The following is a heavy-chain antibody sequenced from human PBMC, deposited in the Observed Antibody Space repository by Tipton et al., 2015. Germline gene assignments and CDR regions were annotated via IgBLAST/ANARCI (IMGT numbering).Heavy chain of an antibody. D-gene: IGHD2/OR15-2a*01. CDR2: ISGTGDLT. V-gene: IGHV3-23*01. J-gene: IGHJ5*01. CDR1: GFNFDDYA. CDR3: ARDSTSAGNWLDP. Sequence: SLRLSCAASGFNFDDYAMQWVRQAPGKGLEWVSGISGTGDLTFYVDSVKGRFTTSRDNSKNTLYLQMDILRDEDTAIYYCARDSTSAGNWLDPWGQGTLVTVSS.